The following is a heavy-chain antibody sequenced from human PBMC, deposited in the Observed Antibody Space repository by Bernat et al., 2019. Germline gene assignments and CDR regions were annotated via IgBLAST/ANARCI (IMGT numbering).Heavy chain of an antibody. D-gene: IGHD1-1*01. Sequence: EVQLVESGGGLVQPGGSLRLSCAASGFTFSSYWMHWVRQAPGKGLVWVSRINSDGSSTSYADSVKGRFTISRDNSKNTLYLQMNSLRAEDTAVYYCAARTTGTTWTTDYWGQGTLVTVSS. J-gene: IGHJ4*02. CDR3: AARTTGTTWTTDY. V-gene: IGHV3-74*01. CDR2: INSDGSST. CDR1: GFTFSSYW.